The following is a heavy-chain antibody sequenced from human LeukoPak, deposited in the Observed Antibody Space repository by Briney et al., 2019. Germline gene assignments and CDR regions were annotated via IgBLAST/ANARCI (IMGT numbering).Heavy chain of an antibody. J-gene: IGHJ6*03. D-gene: IGHD3-16*01. V-gene: IGHV4-34*01. Sequence: SETLSLTCAVYGGSFSGHYWTWIRQPPGKGLQWIGEVNDRGSTNYNPSLKSRLTISEDKSKKQFSLRLPSVTAADTAVYYCARGVVSGRFGDYDYYIDARGKGTTVTVSS. CDR2: VNDRGST. CDR1: GGSFSGHY. CDR3: ARGVVSGRFGDYDYYIDA.